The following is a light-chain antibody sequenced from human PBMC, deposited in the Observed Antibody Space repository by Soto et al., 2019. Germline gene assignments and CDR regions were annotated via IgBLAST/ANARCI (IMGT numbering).Light chain of an antibody. J-gene: IGKJ2*01. V-gene: IGKV1-39*01. Sequence: DIQMTQSPSSLSASVGDRVTITCRASQSISSHLNWYQQKPGKAPKLLIYAASSLQSGVPSRFSGSGSGTDFTLTISSLQPEDFATYYCQQSYSTPPFFGQGTKLEIK. CDR3: QQSYSTPPF. CDR2: AAS. CDR1: QSISSH.